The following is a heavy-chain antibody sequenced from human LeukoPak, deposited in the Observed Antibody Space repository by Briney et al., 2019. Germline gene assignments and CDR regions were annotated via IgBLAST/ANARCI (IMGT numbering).Heavy chain of an antibody. V-gene: IGHV4-34*01. CDR2: INHSGST. Sequence: SETLSLTCAVYGGSFSGYYWSWIRQPPGKGLEWIGEINHSGSTNYNPSLKSRVTISVDTSKNQFSLKLSSVTAADTAVYYCARDRNYDFWSGYYSATPYYFDYWGRGTLVTVSS. D-gene: IGHD3-3*01. J-gene: IGHJ4*02. CDR3: ARDRNYDFWSGYYSATPYYFDY. CDR1: GGSFSGYY.